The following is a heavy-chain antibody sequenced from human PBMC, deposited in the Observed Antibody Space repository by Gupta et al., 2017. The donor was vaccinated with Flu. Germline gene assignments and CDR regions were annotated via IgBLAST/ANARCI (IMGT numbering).Heavy chain of an antibody. J-gene: IGHJ5*02. Sequence: RQAPGKGLVWVSRIKSDVSSATYADSVKGRFTISRDNAKNTLYLQMNSLRAEDTAVYYCARDGAGDCSGGSCYSWFDPWGQGTLVTVSS. D-gene: IGHD2-15*01. CDR3: ARDGAGDCSGGSCYSWFDP. V-gene: IGHV3-74*01. CDR2: IKSDVSSA.